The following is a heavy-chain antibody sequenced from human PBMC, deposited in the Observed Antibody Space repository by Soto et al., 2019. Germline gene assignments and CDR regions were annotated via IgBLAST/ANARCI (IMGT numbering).Heavy chain of an antibody. CDR2: IYDSGST. Sequence: NLSLTCSVSGDSLNNHYWTWIRQPPGKGLEWIGNIYDSGSTNYSPALKSRVSMSVDTSKNQFSLKLSSVTAADTAVYYCARYGSGSLGDFDYWGQGTLVTVSS. CDR3: ARYGSGSLGDFDY. V-gene: IGHV4-59*11. D-gene: IGHD3-10*01. CDR1: GDSLNNHY. J-gene: IGHJ4*02.